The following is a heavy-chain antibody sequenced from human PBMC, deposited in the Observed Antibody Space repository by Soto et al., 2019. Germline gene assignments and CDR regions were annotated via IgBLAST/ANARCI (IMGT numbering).Heavy chain of an antibody. Sequence: QVQLQESGPGLVKPSETLSLTCTVSGGSISSYYWSWIRQPPGKGLEWIGYTYYRGSTNYNPSPXXRXXISGDTSKTRSSLKLSSVTAADPAVYYCAGSDGRYWGQGTLVTVSS. CDR1: GGSISSYY. J-gene: IGHJ4*02. CDR2: TYYRGST. V-gene: IGHV4-59*01. CDR3: AGSDGRY.